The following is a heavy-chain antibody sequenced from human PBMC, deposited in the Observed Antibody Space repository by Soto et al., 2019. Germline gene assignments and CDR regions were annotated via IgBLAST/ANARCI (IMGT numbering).Heavy chain of an antibody. Sequence: QVQLVQSGTEVKKPGSSVKVSCKASGGSLSTNPISWVRQAPGQGLEWMGGTGSGTGPGNHAQKFQGRINVTADKSTSTVYMELTNISSEDPAVYYCARRDIGGFYRFFASWGQGTLVTVSS. V-gene: IGHV1-69*06. J-gene: IGHJ4*02. D-gene: IGHD2-21*01. CDR3: ARRDIGGFYRFFAS. CDR1: GGSLSTNP. CDR2: TGSGTGPG.